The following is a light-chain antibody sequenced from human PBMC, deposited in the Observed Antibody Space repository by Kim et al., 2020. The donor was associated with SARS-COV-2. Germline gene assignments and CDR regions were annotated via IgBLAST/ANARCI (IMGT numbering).Light chain of an antibody. Sequence: DIQMTQSPSSLSASVGDRVTITCQANQDISNYLNWYQQKPGKVPKLLIYDASNLETGVPSRFSGSGLGTDFTFTISSLQHEDIATYYCQKYDNLSYTFGQGTKLEI. CDR3: QKYDNLSYT. CDR2: DAS. J-gene: IGKJ2*01. CDR1: QDISNY. V-gene: IGKV1-33*01.